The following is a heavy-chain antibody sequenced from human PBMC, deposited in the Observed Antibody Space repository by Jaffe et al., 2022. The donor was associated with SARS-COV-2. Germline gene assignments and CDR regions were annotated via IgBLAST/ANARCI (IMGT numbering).Heavy chain of an antibody. CDR2: IKQDGSEK. D-gene: IGHD3-22*01. Sequence: EVQLVESGGGLVQPGGSLRLSCAASGFTFSSYWMSWVRQAPGKGLEWVANIKQDGSEKYYVDSVKGRFTISRDNAKNSLYLQMNSLRAEDTAVYYCASQPSEWLLLLHPLNYFDYWGQGTLVTVSS. J-gene: IGHJ4*02. V-gene: IGHV3-7*01. CDR1: GFTFSSYW. CDR3: ASQPSEWLLLLHPLNYFDY.